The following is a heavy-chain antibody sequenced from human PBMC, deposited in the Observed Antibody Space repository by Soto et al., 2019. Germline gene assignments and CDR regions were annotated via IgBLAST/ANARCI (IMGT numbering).Heavy chain of an antibody. CDR2: MSYDGSNK. D-gene: IGHD2-8*01. CDR3: AKAREDIVLLVALDY. V-gene: IGHV3-30*18. Sequence: GGSLRLSCAASGFTFSDYGMHWVRQAPGKGLEWVAVMSYDGSNKYYADSVKGRFTISRDNSKNTLYLQMNRLRDEDTAVYSCAKAREDIVLLVALDYWGQGTQVTVSS. J-gene: IGHJ4*02. CDR1: GFTFSDYG.